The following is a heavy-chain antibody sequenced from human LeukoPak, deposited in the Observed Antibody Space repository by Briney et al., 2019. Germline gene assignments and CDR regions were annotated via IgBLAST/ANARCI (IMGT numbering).Heavy chain of an antibody. Sequence: GGSLRLSCAASGFTFNYYNMNWVRQAPGKALEWVSSITSSGAYIFYADSVRGRFTISRDNAKDSLYLQMNSLGPENTAVYYCARDPYSGNYGNYYYYYMDVWGKGTTVTISS. J-gene: IGHJ6*03. CDR2: ITSSGAYI. CDR1: GFTFNYYN. D-gene: IGHD1-26*01. V-gene: IGHV3-21*01. CDR3: ARDPYSGNYGNYYYYYMDV.